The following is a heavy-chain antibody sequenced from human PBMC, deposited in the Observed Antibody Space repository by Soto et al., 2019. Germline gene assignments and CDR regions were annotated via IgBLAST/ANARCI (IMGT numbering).Heavy chain of an antibody. V-gene: IGHV4-31*03. J-gene: IGHJ5*02. Sequence: PSETLSLTCTVSGGSISSGGYYWSWIRQHPGKGLEWIGYIYYSGSTYYNPSLKSRVTISVDTSKNQFSLKLSSVTAEDTAVYYCARGRYFDWLLDGHNWFDPWGQGTLVTVSS. CDR2: IYYSGST. CDR3: ARGRYFDWLLDGHNWFDP. D-gene: IGHD3-9*01. CDR1: GGSISSGGYY.